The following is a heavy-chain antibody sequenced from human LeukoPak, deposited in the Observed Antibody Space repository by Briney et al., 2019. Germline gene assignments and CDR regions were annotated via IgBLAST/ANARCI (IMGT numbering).Heavy chain of an antibody. V-gene: IGHV1-69*05. CDR1: GGTFRSYA. J-gene: IGHJ6*03. CDR2: IIPMFGTA. D-gene: IGHD2-2*01. Sequence: GASVKGSCKASGGTFRSYAISWVRQAPGQGLEWMGGIIPMFGTANYAQKFQGRVTITRNTSISTAYMELSSLRSEDTAVYYCAREKKDIVVVPAAKDYSNYPTPEDYYYYYMDVWGKGTTVTVSS. CDR3: AREKKDIVVVPAAKDYSNYPTPEDYYYYYMDV.